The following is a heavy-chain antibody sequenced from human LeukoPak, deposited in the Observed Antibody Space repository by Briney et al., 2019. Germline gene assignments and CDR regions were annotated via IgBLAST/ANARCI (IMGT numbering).Heavy chain of an antibody. Sequence: SETLSLTCTVSGGSISSSSYYWGWIRQPPGKGLEWIGSIYYSGSTYYNPSLKSRVTISVDTSKNQFSLKLSSVTAADTAVYYCAYVVVPAAPLRFLERTAYWGQGTLVTVSS. J-gene: IGHJ4*02. D-gene: IGHD2-2*01. CDR3: AYVVVPAAPLRFLERTAY. CDR1: GGSISSSSYY. V-gene: IGHV4-39*01. CDR2: IYYSGST.